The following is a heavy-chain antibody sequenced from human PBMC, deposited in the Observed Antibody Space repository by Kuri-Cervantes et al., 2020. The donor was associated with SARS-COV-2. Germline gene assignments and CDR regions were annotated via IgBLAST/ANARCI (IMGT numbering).Heavy chain of an antibody. CDR2: IYSGFGT. J-gene: IGHJ3*02. CDR1: GFTVSSNY. CDR3: AREYCSGGRCYGADGFDI. D-gene: IGHD2-15*01. Sequence: GESLKISCAASGFTVSSNYMSWVRQAPGKGLQWVSVIYSGFGTYYADSAKGRFTISRDNSKNTSYLQMDRLRAEDTAVYYRAREYCSGGRCYGADGFDIWGQGIIV. V-gene: IGHV3-53*01.